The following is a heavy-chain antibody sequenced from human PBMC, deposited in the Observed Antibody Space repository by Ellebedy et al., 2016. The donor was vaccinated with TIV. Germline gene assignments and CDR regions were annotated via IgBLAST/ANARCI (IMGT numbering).Heavy chain of an antibody. V-gene: IGHV6-1*01. CDR2: TYFRSRYFN. CDR3: ASVHVAAIGFAYFDY. D-gene: IGHD6-13*01. J-gene: IGHJ4*02. Sequence: SQTLSLTCAISGDTVSSSSAAWNWIRQSPSRGLEWLGTTYFRSRYFNDYAPSVKSRINIHADTSKNQFFLLLNSVTPEDTAVYFCASVHVAAIGFAYFDYWGQGTLVTVSS. CDR1: GDTVSSSSAA.